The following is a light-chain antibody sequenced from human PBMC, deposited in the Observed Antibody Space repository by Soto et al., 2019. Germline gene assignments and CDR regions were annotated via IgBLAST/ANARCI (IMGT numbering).Light chain of an antibody. CDR2: SAS. V-gene: IGKV3-15*01. Sequence: ETVMTQSPATLSVSPGERATLSCRASQSVSNNLAWYHQKPGQAPRLLIYSASIRATGIPARFSGSGSGTEFTLTISSLQSEDFAVYYCQQYYNWPRTFGQGTKGDIK. CDR3: QQYYNWPRT. CDR1: QSVSNN. J-gene: IGKJ1*01.